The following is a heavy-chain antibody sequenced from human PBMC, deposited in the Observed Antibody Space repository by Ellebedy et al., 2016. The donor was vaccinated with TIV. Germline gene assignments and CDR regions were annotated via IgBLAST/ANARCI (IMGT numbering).Heavy chain of an antibody. J-gene: IGHJ5*02. Sequence: AASVKVSCKASGYTFTGYYIHWVRQAPGQGLEWMGIIDPSDGVTNYPQKFQGRVTMTRDTSTSTLYMQLISLRSEDTAVYYCAREARGTGGFDPWGQGTLVTVSS. CDR1: GYTFTGYY. D-gene: IGHD2-8*02. CDR3: AREARGTGGFDP. CDR2: IDPSDGVT. V-gene: IGHV1-46*01.